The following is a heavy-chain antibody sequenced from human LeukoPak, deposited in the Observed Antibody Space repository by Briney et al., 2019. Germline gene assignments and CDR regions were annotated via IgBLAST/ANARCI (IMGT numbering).Heavy chain of an antibody. D-gene: IGHD3-10*01. CDR3: ARARGDPYYYGMDV. Sequence: SETLSLTCTVSGGSISSYYWSWIRQPPGKGLEWIGYIYYSGSTNYNPSLKSRVTISVDMSKDQFSLKLSSVTAADTAVYYCARARGDPYYYGMDVWGQGTTVTVSS. CDR1: GGSISSYY. J-gene: IGHJ6*02. CDR2: IYYSGST. V-gene: IGHV4-59*01.